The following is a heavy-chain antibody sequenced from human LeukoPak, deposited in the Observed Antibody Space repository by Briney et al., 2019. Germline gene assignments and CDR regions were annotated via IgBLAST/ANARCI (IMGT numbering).Heavy chain of an antibody. Sequence: PGGSLRLSCAASGFPFNAYWMTWVRQAPGKGLEWISYITGSNDTIHYAGSVKGRFTISRDNAKNSLFLQMNSLRAEDTAVYYCAKIYSTISAMDVWGQGTTVTVSS. CDR3: AKIYSTISAMDV. D-gene: IGHD5-18*01. J-gene: IGHJ6*02. V-gene: IGHV3-48*01. CDR1: GFPFNAYW. CDR2: ITGSNDTI.